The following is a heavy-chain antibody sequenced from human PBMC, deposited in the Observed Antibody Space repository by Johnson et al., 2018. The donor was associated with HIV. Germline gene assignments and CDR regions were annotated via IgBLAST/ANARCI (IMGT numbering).Heavy chain of an antibody. CDR3: AKDLTMYSSSSAVFDI. CDR2: ISVDGYIK. Sequence: VPLVESGGGLVQPGGSRKLSCAVSGCTFDDYGMSWVRQVPGKGLEWVSGISVDGYIKYYADSVKGRFTISRDNSKNSLYLQMNSLRTEDTALYYCAKDLTMYSSSSAVFDIWGQGTMVTVSS. D-gene: IGHD6-6*01. CDR1: GCTFDDYG. J-gene: IGHJ3*02. V-gene: IGHV3-43*02.